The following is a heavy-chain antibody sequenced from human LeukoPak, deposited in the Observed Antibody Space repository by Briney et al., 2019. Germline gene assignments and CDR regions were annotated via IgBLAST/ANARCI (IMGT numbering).Heavy chain of an antibody. CDR3: AKGWDTAMVTSLDY. CDR1: GFTFSSYA. CDR2: INGSGGST. J-gene: IGHJ4*02. V-gene: IGHV3-23*01. Sequence: GGSPRLSCAASGFTFSSYAMSWVRQAPGKGLEWVSAINGSGGSTYYADPVKGRFTISRDNSKNTLYLQMNSLRAEDTAVYYCAKGWDTAMVTSLDYWGQGTLVTVSS. D-gene: IGHD5-18*01.